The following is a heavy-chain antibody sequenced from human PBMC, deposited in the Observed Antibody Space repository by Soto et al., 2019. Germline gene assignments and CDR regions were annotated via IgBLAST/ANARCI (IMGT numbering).Heavy chain of an antibody. CDR3: AKSSSTVVASGDAFDI. Sequence: EVQLLESGGGLVQPGGSLRLSWAASGFTFSSYAMSLFSQAQGKGLEWVSAISGSGGSTYNADSVKGRFTISRDNTKNTMYLQMNSLRPEGTAVYYCAKSSSTVVASGDAFDIWGQGTMVTVSS. D-gene: IGHD2-15*01. CDR2: ISGSGGST. CDR1: GFTFSSYA. V-gene: IGHV3-23*01. J-gene: IGHJ3*02.